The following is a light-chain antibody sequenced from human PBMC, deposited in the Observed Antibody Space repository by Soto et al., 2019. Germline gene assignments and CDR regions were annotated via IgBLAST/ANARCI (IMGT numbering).Light chain of an antibody. J-gene: IGKJ4*01. V-gene: IGKV4-1*01. Sequence: DIVMTQSPDSLTVSLGERATIKCKSSQSVLYSSNNKNYLAWFQQKPGQSPKLLIYWASTRESGVPDRFSGSCSETDFTLTISRLQSEDGAIYYCQQYLSTPLTVGGGTKVEIK. CDR2: WAS. CDR3: QQYLSTPLT. CDR1: QSVLYSSNNKNY.